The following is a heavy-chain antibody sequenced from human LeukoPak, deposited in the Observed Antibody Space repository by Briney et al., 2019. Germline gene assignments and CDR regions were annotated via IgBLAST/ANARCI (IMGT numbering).Heavy chain of an antibody. D-gene: IGHD3-22*01. CDR2: IYHSGST. CDR1: GYSISSGYY. V-gene: IGHV4-38-2*02. Sequence: PSETLSLTCTVSGYSISSGYYWGWIRQPPGKGLEWIGSIYHSGSTYYNPSLKSRVTISVDTSKNQFSLKLSSVTAADTAVYYCARGDSSGYPGGYYFDYWGQGTLVTVSS. J-gene: IGHJ4*02. CDR3: ARGDSSGYPGGYYFDY.